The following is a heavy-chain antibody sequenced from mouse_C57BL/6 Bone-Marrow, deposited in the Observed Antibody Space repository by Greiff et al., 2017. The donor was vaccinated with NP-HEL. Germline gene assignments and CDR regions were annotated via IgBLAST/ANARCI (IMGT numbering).Heavy chain of an antibody. Sequence: QVQLQQPGAELVKPGASVKLSCKASGYTFTSYWMQWVKQRPGQGLGWIGEIDPSDSYTNYNQKFKGKATLTVDTSSSTAYMQLSSLTSEDSAVYYCARGYTWAYWGQGTLVTVSA. CDR3: ARGYTWAY. J-gene: IGHJ3*01. D-gene: IGHD5-1-1*01. CDR1: GYTFTSYW. V-gene: IGHV1-50*01. CDR2: IDPSDSYT.